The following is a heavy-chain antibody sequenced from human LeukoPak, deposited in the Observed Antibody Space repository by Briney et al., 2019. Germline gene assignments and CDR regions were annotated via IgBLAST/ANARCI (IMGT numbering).Heavy chain of an antibody. CDR3: AKGPTVTTYGY. J-gene: IGHJ4*02. CDR2: ISAGASST. Sequence: GGSLGLSCAASGFTFRSHAMHWVRQAPGKGLEWVSGISAGASSTYYADSVKGHFTISRDNSKNTLYLQMNSLRVEDTAMYYCAKGPTVTTYGYWGRGTPVTVSS. CDR1: GFTFRSHA. D-gene: IGHD4-17*01. V-gene: IGHV3-23*01.